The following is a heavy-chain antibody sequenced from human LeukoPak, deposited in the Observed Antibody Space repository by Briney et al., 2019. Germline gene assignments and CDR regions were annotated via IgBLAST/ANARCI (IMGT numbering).Heavy chain of an antibody. CDR3: ARGDGSGWSGGRNFPH. V-gene: IGHV4-59*01. Sequence: PSETLSLTCNVSGGSIGLYFWSWIRQPPGKTLECIGYIYYGATTTYNPSFKSRVTISVDTPKNQVSLKLKSVTAADTAFYYCARGDGSGWSGGRNFPHWGQGTLVTVSS. J-gene: IGHJ1*01. D-gene: IGHD6-19*01. CDR1: GGSIGLYF. CDR2: IYYGATT.